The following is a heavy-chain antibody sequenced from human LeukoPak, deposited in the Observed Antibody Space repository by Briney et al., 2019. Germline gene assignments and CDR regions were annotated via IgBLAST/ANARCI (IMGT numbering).Heavy chain of an antibody. CDR2: IYTSGST. V-gene: IGHV4-61*02. CDR1: GGSISSGSYY. CDR3: ARDHSVTTPSV. D-gene: IGHD4-17*01. Sequence: SETLSLTCTASGGSISSGSYYWSWIRQPAGKGLEWIGRIYTSGSTNYNPSLKSRVTISVDTSKNQFSLKLSSVTAADTAVYYCARDHSVTTPSVWGQGTLVTVSS. J-gene: IGHJ4*02.